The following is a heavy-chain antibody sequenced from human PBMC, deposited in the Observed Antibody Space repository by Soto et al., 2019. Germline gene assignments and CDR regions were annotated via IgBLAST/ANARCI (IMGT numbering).Heavy chain of an antibody. V-gene: IGHV1-18*01. CDR1: GYTFTSYG. Sequence: QVQLVQSGAEVKKPGASVKVSCKASGYTFTSYGISWVRQAPGQGLEWMGWISAYNGNTNYAQKLQGRVTMTTDTSTSTAYMELRSLRSDDTAVYYCAIMKRLGYSSSLYYYGMDVWGQGTTVTVSS. CDR3: AIMKRLGYSSSLYYYGMDV. D-gene: IGHD6-13*01. CDR2: ISAYNGNT. J-gene: IGHJ6*02.